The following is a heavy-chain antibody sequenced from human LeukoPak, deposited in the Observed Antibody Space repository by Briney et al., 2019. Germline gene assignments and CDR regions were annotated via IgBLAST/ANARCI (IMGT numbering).Heavy chain of an antibody. CDR2: ISGSSSTI. Sequence: GGSLRLSCAASGFIFSNYNMNWVRQAPGKGLEWVAHISGSSSTIYYADSVKGRFTISRDNAKNSLYLQMNSLRAEDTAVYYCARDLSVRGGMSWGQGTLVTVSS. CDR3: ARDLSVRGGMS. CDR1: GFIFSNYN. V-gene: IGHV3-48*01. J-gene: IGHJ4*02. D-gene: IGHD1-1*01.